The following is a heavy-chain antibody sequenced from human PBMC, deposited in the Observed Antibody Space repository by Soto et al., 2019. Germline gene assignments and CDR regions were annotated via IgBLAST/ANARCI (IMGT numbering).Heavy chain of an antibody. CDR3: ARDQSFDRSYYYGIDF. D-gene: IGHD3-22*01. J-gene: IGHJ6*02. V-gene: IGHV1-18*01. CDR2: ISPFNGNT. CDR1: GYPFTHYG. Sequence: QVQLVQSGAEVKKPGASVKVSCKSSGYPFTHYGITWVRQAPGQGLEWMGWISPFNGNTNYGQTLQGRVNLTKDTSTSTIYMELRSLRADDTAVYYCARDQSFDRSYYYGIDFWGQGTTVTVSS.